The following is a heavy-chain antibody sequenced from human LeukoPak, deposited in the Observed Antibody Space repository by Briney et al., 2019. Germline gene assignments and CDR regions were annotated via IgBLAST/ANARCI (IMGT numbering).Heavy chain of an antibody. D-gene: IGHD6-13*01. CDR2: IYYSGST. CDR3: ARDGAAADQPFDY. V-gene: IGHV4-39*07. J-gene: IGHJ4*02. Sequence: SETLSLTCTVSGGSISSSSYYWSWIRQPPGKGLEWIGSIYYSGSTYYNPSLESRLTISLDTSKNQFSLNLNSVTAADTAIYYCARDGAAADQPFDYWGQGTLVTVSS. CDR1: GGSISSSSYY.